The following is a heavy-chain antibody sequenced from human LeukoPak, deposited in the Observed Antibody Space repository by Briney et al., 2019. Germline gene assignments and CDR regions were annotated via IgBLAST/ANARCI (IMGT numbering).Heavy chain of an antibody. Sequence: GGSLRLSCAASGFTFSSYSMNWVRQAPGKGLEWVSSISSSSSYIYYADSVKGRFTVPRDNAKNSLFLQLNSLRADDTAVYYCARVGSIAAAGTPDYWGQGTLVTVS. V-gene: IGHV3-21*01. CDR2: ISSSSSYI. CDR1: GFTFSSYS. D-gene: IGHD6-13*01. J-gene: IGHJ4*02. CDR3: ARVGSIAAAGTPDY.